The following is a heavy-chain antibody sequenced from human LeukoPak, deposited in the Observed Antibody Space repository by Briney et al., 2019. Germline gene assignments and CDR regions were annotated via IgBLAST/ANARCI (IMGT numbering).Heavy chain of an antibody. V-gene: IGHV4-34*01. Sequence: KPSETLSLTCAVYGGSFSGYYWSWIRQPPGKGLEWIGEINHSGSTNYNPSLKSRVTISVDTSKNQFSLKLSSVTAADTAVYYCARDQDSSGWSRYYFDYWGQGTLVTVSS. D-gene: IGHD6-19*01. J-gene: IGHJ4*02. CDR2: INHSGST. CDR3: ARDQDSSGWSRYYFDY. CDR1: GGSFSGYY.